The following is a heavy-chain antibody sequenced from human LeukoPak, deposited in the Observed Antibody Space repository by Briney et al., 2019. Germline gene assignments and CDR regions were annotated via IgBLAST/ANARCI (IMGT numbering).Heavy chain of an antibody. CDR1: GGSASSGSYY. V-gene: IGHV4-61*01. J-gene: IGHJ5*02. CDR2: IYYSGST. D-gene: IGHD3-10*01. CDR3: ATGTYYYGSGTYYTGGYWFDP. Sequence: SETLSFTCTVSGGSASSGSYYWSWIRQPPGKGLEWIGYIYYSGSTNYNPSLKSRVTISVDTSKNQFSLKLSSVTAADTAVYYCATGTYYYGSGTYYTGGYWFDPWGQGTLVTVSS.